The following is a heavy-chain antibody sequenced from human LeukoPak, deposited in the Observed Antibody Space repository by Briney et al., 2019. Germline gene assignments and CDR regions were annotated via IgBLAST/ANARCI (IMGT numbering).Heavy chain of an antibody. CDR1: GFPFSDFS. V-gene: IGHV3-23*01. J-gene: IGHJ4*02. D-gene: IGHD6-13*01. CDR3: AKKRSSLMDY. CDR2: TNSGGTST. Sequence: GGSLRLSCATSGFPFSDFSMSWVRQAPGKGLEWISTTNSGGTSTYYAESVKGRFTISRDNSRNTLYLQMSSLRVEDTAVYYCAKKRSSLMDYWGQGTLVTVSS.